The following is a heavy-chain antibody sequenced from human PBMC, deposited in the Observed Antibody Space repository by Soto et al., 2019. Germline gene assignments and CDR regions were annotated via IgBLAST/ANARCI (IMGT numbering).Heavy chain of an antibody. V-gene: IGHV3-7*01. J-gene: IGHJ4*02. CDR3: TTDNFHY. Sequence: GGSLRLSCAASGFRFSNYYMTWVRQAPGTGLEWVADIKQDGSDKYYVDSVKGRFTISRDNANNSLYLQISSLRAEDTAVYYCTTDNFHYWGQGTLVTVSS. CDR1: GFRFSNYY. CDR2: IKQDGSDK. D-gene: IGHD3-22*01.